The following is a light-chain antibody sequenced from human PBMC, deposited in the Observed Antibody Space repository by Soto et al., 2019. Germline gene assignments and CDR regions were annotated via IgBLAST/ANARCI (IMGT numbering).Light chain of an antibody. CDR3: SSYAGSNNWV. Sequence: QSALTQPPSASGSPGQSLTISCTGTSTDVGNYNYVSWYQQHPGTAPKLMISDVNRRPSGVPDRFSGSKSGNTASLTVSELQAEDEADYYCSSYAGSNNWVFGGGTKLTGL. J-gene: IGLJ2*01. V-gene: IGLV2-8*01. CDR2: DVN. CDR1: STDVGNYNY.